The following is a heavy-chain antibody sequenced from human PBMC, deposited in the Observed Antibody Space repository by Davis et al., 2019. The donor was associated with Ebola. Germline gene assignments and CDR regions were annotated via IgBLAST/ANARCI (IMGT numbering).Heavy chain of an antibody. J-gene: IGHJ5*02. CDR2: INPSGGST. D-gene: IGHD3-3*01. V-gene: IGHV1-46*01. Sequence: ASVKVSCKASGYTFTSYYMHWVRQAPGQGLEWMGIINPSGGSTSYAQKFQGRVTMTRDTSTSTVYMELSSLRSEDTAVYYCARGATITIFGVVILPAWFDPWGQGTLVTVSS. CDR1: GYTFTSYY. CDR3: ARGATITIFGVVILPAWFDP.